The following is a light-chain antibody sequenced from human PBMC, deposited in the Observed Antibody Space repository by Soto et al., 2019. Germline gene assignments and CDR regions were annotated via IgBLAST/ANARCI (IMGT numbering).Light chain of an antibody. CDR3: QKYDFAPLT. J-gene: IGKJ4*01. CDR1: QGIRSY. V-gene: IGKV1-27*01. Sequence: DIQMTQSPSSLSASVGDRVTITCRASQGIRSYLAWYQQKPGRVPKLLIYFASTLQSGVPSRFSGSGSGTDFTLTISSLQPEDVATYYCQKYDFAPLTFGGGPKVDIK. CDR2: FAS.